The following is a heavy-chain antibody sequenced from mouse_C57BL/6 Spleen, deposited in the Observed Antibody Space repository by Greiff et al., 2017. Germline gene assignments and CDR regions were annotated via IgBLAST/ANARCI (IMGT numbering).Heavy chain of an antibody. J-gene: IGHJ2*01. CDR3: ARGAADYDY. Sequence: QVPLQQSGPELVKPGASVKISCKASGYAFRSSWMNWVKQRPGKGLEWIGRIYPGDGDTNYNGKFKGKATLTADNASSTAYMQLGILTSEDSAVYFCARGAADYDYWGQGTTLTFSS. CDR2: IYPGDGDT. V-gene: IGHV1-82*01. D-gene: IGHD2-4*01. CDR1: GYAFRSSW.